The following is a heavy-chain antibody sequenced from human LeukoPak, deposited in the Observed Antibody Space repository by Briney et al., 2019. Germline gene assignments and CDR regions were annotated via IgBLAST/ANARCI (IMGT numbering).Heavy chain of an antibody. CDR3: ATSYDMGWLIGY. CDR2: IKQDGSKK. CDR1: GFTFGDTW. V-gene: IGHV3-7*03. D-gene: IGHD3/OR15-3a*01. Sequence: GGSLRLSCAASGFTFGDTWMNWVRRVPGQGLEWVANIKQDGSKKFYVASVKGRFTISRDNGKSSLYLQMNSLRAEDTALYYCATSYDMGWLIGYWGQGTLVTVSS. J-gene: IGHJ4*02.